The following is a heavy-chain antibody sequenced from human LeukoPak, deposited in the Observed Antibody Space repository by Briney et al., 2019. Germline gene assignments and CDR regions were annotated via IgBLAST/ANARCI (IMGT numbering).Heavy chain of an antibody. CDR3: ARPTEGSGYHPWFDP. V-gene: IGHV1-2*02. CDR1: GYTFTGYY. Sequence: ASVKVSCKASGYTFTGYYMHRVRQAPGQGLEWMGWINPNSGGTNYAQKFQGRVTMTRDTSISTAYMELSRLRSDDTAVYYCARPTEGSGYHPWFDPWGQGTLVTVSS. J-gene: IGHJ5*02. D-gene: IGHD3-22*01. CDR2: INPNSGGT.